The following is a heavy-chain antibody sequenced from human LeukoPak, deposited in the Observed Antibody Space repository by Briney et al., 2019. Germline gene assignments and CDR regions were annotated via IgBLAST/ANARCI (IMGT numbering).Heavy chain of an antibody. CDR3: ARVGREYQLPNPYYYYYMDV. V-gene: IGHV3-48*01. CDR1: GFTFSSYS. J-gene: IGHJ6*03. CDR2: ISSSSSTI. Sequence: PGGSLRLSCAASGFTFSSYSMNWVRQAPGKGLEWVSYISSSSSTIYYADSVKGRFTISRDNAKNSLYLQMNSLRAEDTAVYYRARVGREYQLPNPYYYYYMDVWGKGTTVTVSS. D-gene: IGHD2-2*01.